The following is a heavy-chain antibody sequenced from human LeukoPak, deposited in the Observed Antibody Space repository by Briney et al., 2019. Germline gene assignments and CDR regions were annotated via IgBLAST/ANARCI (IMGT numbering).Heavy chain of an antibody. V-gene: IGHV3-53*01. Sequence: PGRSLRLSCAASEVTVTSNYMSWVRQGPGKGLQWVSVIYPGGDIYYADSVKGRFIISRDNSKNTLSLQMNSLTADDTAVYYCVRGPRYYDDSGFHYGVFDIWGQGTVVTVSS. D-gene: IGHD3-22*01. CDR3: VRGPRYYDDSGFHYGVFDI. CDR2: IYPGGDI. CDR1: EVTVTSNY. J-gene: IGHJ3*02.